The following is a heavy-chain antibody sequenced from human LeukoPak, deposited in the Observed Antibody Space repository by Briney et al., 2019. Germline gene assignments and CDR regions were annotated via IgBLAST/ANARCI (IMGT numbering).Heavy chain of an antibody. Sequence: SETLSLTCAVYGRSFSGYYWSWIRQPPGKGLEWIGEINHSGSTNYNPSLKSRVTISVDTSKNQFSLKLSSVTAADTAVYYCARRPYPGRFDIWGQGTMVTVSS. CDR1: GRSFSGYY. V-gene: IGHV4-34*01. CDR2: INHSGST. D-gene: IGHD3-10*01. J-gene: IGHJ3*02. CDR3: ARRPYPGRFDI.